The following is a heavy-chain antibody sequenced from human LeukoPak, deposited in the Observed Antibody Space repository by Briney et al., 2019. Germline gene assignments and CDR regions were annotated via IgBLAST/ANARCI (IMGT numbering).Heavy chain of an antibody. V-gene: IGHV2-70*04. D-gene: IGHD3-22*01. CDR1: GFSLSTRGMR. J-gene: IGHJ4*02. Sequence: SGPTLVNPTQTLTLTCTFSGFSLSTRGMRVSWIRQPPGKALEWLARIDWNDDKFYSTSLKTRLTISKDTSKNQVVLTMTNMDPVDTATYYCARSIYYYDTSGYSSPFDSWGQGTLVTVS. CDR2: IDWNDDK. CDR3: ARSIYYYDTSGYSSPFDS.